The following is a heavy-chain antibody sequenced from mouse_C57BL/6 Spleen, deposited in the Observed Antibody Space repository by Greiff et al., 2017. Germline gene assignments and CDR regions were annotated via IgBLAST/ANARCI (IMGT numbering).Heavy chain of an antibody. CDR2: ISYDGSN. D-gene: IGHD2-3*01. Sequence: EVQLVESGPGLVKPSQSLSLTCSVTGYSITSGYYWNWIRQFPGNKLEWMGYISYDGSNNYNPSLKNRISITRDTSKNQFCLKLNSVTTEDTATYYCARWLLWYCDVWGTGTTVTVSS. V-gene: IGHV3-6*01. J-gene: IGHJ1*03. CDR1: GYSITSGYY. CDR3: ARWLLWYCDV.